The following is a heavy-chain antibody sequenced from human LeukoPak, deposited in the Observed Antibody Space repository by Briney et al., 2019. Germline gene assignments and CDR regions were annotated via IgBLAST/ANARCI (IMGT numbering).Heavy chain of an antibody. CDR3: AKSSDGSTSFDQ. V-gene: IGHV3-23*01. D-gene: IGHD2-2*01. CDR1: GFTFNSYG. J-gene: IGHJ4*02. CDR2: ISGNGVST. Sequence: GGSLRLSCAASGFTFNSYGMTWVRQAPGKGLEWVSAISGNGVSTYYADSVKGRFTISRDNSKNTLYLQINSLRAEDMALYYCAKSSDGSTSFDQWGQGTLVTVSS.